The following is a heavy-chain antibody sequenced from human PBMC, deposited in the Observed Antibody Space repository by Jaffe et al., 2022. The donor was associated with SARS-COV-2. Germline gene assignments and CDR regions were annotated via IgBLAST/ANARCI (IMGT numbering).Heavy chain of an antibody. V-gene: IGHV3-64*01. D-gene: IGHD1-26*01. Sequence: EVQLVESGGGLVQPGGSLRLSCAASGFSFSSYAMHWVRQAPGKGLEYVSGVSSYGDNTYYANSVKGRFTISRDSSKNTLYLQMGSLRVEDMAVYYCARETGGSYTLAAFDIWGQGTMVTVSS. CDR1: GFSFSSYA. CDR3: ARETGGSYTLAAFDI. CDR2: VSSYGDNT. J-gene: IGHJ3*02.